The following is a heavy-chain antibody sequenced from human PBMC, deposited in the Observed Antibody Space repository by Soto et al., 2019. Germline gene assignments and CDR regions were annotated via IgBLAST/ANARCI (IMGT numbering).Heavy chain of an antibody. CDR2: IVVGSGNT. D-gene: IGHD3-10*01. CDR1: GLTFIDSA. J-gene: IGHJ3*02. CDR3: AAEADYSGRAFHI. V-gene: IGHV1-58*01. Sequence: SVKVSCKASGLTFIDSAVQWVRQTRGHRLEWIGWIVVGSGNTNYAQKFQQRVTITRDMSTRTAYMEVSSLRFEDTAVYYCAAEADYSGRAFHIWGQGIMVTVSS.